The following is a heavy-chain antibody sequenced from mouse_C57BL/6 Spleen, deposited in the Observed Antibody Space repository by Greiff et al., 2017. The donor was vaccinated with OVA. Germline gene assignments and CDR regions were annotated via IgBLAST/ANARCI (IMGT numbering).Heavy chain of an antibody. J-gene: IGHJ2*01. CDR2: IDPSDSYT. Sequence: VQLQQPGAELVMPGASVKLSCKASGYTFTSYWMHWVKQRPGQGLEWIGEIDPSDSYTNYNQKFKGKSTLTVDKSSSTAYMQLSSLTSEDSAVYYCARSYGNSRVYYFDYWGQGTTLTVSS. CDR3: ARSYGNSRVYYFDY. CDR1: GYTFTSYW. V-gene: IGHV1-69*01. D-gene: IGHD2-1*01.